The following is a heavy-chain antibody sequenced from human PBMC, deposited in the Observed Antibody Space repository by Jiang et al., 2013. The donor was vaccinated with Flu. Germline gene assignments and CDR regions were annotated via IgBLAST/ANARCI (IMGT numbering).Heavy chain of an antibody. CDR1: GGTFSSYA. CDR2: IIPILGIA. V-gene: IGHV1-69*04. J-gene: IGHJ3*02. Sequence: GAEVKKPGSSVKVSCKASGGTFSSYAISWVRQAPGQGLEWMGRIIPILGIANYAQKFQGRVTITADKSTSTAYMELSSLRSEDTAVYYCARSQRRGDAFDIWGQGDNGHRLF. CDR3: ARSQRRGDAFDI. D-gene: IGHD3-10*01.